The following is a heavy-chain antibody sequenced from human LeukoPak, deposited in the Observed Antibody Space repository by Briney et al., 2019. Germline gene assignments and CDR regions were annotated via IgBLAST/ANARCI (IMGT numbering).Heavy chain of an antibody. CDR1: GFTFSSYW. V-gene: IGHV3-74*01. CDR3: ARVYSGSYYLGY. J-gene: IGHJ4*02. CDR2: INSDGSST. D-gene: IGHD1-26*01. Sequence: PGGSLRLSCAASGFTFSSYWMHWVRQAPGKGLVWVSRINSDGSSTSYADSVKGRFTVSRDNAKNTLYLQMNSLRAEDTAVYYCARVYSGSYYLGYWGQGTLVTVSS.